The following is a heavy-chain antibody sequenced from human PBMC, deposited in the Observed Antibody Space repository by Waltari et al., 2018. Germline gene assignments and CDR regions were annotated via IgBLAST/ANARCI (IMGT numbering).Heavy chain of an antibody. CDR3: TRQGDY. J-gene: IGHJ4*02. Sequence: EVQLVESGGGLVQPGGSRHLSCAALGFPFSGSAMHGVRQASGKGLEWVGRIRSKANSYATAYAASVKGRFTISRDDSKNTAYLQMNSLKTEDTAVYYCTRQGDYWGQGTLVTVSS. CDR1: GFPFSGSA. CDR2: IRSKANSYAT. V-gene: IGHV3-73*01.